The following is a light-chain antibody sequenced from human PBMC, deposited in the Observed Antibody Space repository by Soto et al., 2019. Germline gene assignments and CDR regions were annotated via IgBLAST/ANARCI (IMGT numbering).Light chain of an antibody. Sequence: QSALTQPASVSGSPGQAITISCSGTSSDVGAFNYVSWYQQHPGKAPKLMIYDVSNRPSGVSNRFSGSKSGNTASLTISGLRAEDEADYYFNSYTSNNTYVFGTGTKVT. J-gene: IGLJ1*01. CDR1: SSDVGAFNY. CDR2: DVS. CDR3: NSYTSNNTYV. V-gene: IGLV2-14*03.